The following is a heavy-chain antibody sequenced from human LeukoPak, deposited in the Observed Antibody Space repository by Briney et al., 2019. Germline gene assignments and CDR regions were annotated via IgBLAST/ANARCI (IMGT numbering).Heavy chain of an antibody. CDR2: IYSGGST. D-gene: IGHD3-3*01. V-gene: IGHV3-66*02. CDR1: GFTVSSNY. Sequence: GGSLRLSCAASGFTVSSNYMSWVRQAPGKGLEWVSVIYSGGSTYYADSVKGRFTISRDNSKNPLYLQMNSLRAEDTAVYYCARALFGVVITTGLYYYGMDVWGQGTTVTVSS. J-gene: IGHJ6*02. CDR3: ARALFGVVITTGLYYYGMDV.